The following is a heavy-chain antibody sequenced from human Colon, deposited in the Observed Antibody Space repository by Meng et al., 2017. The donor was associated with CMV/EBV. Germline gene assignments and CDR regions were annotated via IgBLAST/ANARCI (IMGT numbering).Heavy chain of an antibody. CDR2: IYPQDGGT. J-gene: IGHJ4*02. V-gene: IGHV1-2*02. CDR3: VRESWYFDF. CDR1: GYTFTANH. Sequence: QGQLVQSETEGKKPGASVKVSCKTSGYTFTANHLHWVRQAPGQGLEWMGWIYPQDGGTYFAQKFQDRVTLTRDTSITTAYMELSGLTSDDTAIYYCVRESWYFDFWGEGTLVTVSS. D-gene: IGHD6-13*01.